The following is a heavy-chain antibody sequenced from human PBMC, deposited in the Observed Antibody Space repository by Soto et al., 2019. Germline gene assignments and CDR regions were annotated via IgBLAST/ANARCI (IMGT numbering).Heavy chain of an antibody. D-gene: IGHD4-17*01. J-gene: IGHJ4*02. CDR1: GGSINNYY. CDR2: VYYSGST. Sequence: SETLSLTCTVSGGSINNYYWSWIRQPPGKGLEWIGHVYYSGSTHYNPSLKSRVTISVDTSKNQFSLKLSSVTAADTAVYYCARRYGASFDYWGQGTLVTAPQ. V-gene: IGHV4-59*01. CDR3: ARRYGASFDY.